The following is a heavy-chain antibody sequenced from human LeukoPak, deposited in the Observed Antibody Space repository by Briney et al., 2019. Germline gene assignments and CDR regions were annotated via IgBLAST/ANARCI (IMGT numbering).Heavy chain of an antibody. CDR3: AREDSSGWYFDY. CDR2: INHSGST. CDR1: GVSFSGYY. Sequence: SETLSLTCAVYGVSFSGYYWSWIRQPPGKGLEWIGEINHSGSTNYNPSLKSRVTISVDTSKNQFSLKLSSVTAADTAVYYCAREDSSGWYFDYWGQGTLVTVSS. V-gene: IGHV4-34*01. D-gene: IGHD6-19*01. J-gene: IGHJ4*02.